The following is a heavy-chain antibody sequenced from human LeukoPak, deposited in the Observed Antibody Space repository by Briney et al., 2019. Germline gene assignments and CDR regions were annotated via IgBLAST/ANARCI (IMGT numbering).Heavy chain of an antibody. D-gene: IGHD2-2*01. V-gene: IGHV3-23*01. J-gene: IGHJ4*02. CDR3: AKPNNRYCSSTSCFDY. CDR1: GFTFSSYA. Sequence: GGSLRLSCAASGFTFSSYAMSWVRQAPGKGLEWVSAISGSGGSTYYADSVKGRFTISRDNSKNTLYLQMNSLRAEDTAVYYCAKPNNRYCSSTSCFDYWGQGTLVTVSS. CDR2: ISGSGGST.